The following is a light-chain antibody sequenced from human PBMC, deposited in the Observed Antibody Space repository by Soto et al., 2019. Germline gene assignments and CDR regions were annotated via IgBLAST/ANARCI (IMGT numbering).Light chain of an antibody. CDR2: DVS. CDR1: SSDVGGYNY. Sequence: QSVLTQPASVSGSPGQSITISCTGTSSDVGGYNYVSWYQQHPGKAPKLMIYDVSNRPLGVSIRFSGSKSGNTASLTISGLQAEDEADYYCSSYTSSSTLYGFGTGTKVTVL. V-gene: IGLV2-14*01. CDR3: SSYTSSSTLYG. J-gene: IGLJ1*01.